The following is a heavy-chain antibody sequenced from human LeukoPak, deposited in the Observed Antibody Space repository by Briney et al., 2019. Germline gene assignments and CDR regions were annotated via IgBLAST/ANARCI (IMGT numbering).Heavy chain of an antibody. Sequence: GGSLRLSCAVSGFTVSSNYMSWVRQAPGKGLEWVSVIYSGGSTYYADSVKGRFTISRDSSKNTLYLQMNSLRAEDTAVYYCARALYYFDYWGQGTLVTVSS. CDR3: ARALYYFDY. V-gene: IGHV3-53*01. CDR1: GFTVSSNY. CDR2: IYSGGST. J-gene: IGHJ4*02.